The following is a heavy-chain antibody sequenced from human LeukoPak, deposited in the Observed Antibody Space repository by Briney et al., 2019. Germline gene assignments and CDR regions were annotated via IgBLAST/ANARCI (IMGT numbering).Heavy chain of an antibody. CDR1: GGSISSYY. CDR2: IYYSGST. J-gene: IGHJ5*02. CDR3: ARVDYYYDSSGYYGAHNWFDP. V-gene: IGHV4-59*12. Sequence: PSETLSLTCTVSGGSISSYYWSWIRQPPGKGLEWIGYIYYSGSTNYNPSLKSRVTISVDTSKNQFSLKLSSVTAADTAVYYCARVDYYYDSSGYYGAHNWFDPWGQGTLVTVSS. D-gene: IGHD3-22*01.